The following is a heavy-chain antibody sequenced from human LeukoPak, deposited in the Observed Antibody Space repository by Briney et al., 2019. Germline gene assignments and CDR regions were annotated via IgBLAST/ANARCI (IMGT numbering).Heavy chain of an antibody. CDR2: MNPNSGNT. J-gene: IGHJ6*02. CDR3: ARDLAHPGYGSGSYYYGMDV. Sequence: ASVKVSCKASGYTFTSYDINWVRQATGQGLEWMGWMNPNSGNTGYAQKFQGRVTMTRNTSISTAYMELSSLRSEDTAVYYCARDLAHPGYGSGSYYYGMDVWGQGTTVTVSS. V-gene: IGHV1-8*01. CDR1: GYTFTSYD. D-gene: IGHD3-10*01.